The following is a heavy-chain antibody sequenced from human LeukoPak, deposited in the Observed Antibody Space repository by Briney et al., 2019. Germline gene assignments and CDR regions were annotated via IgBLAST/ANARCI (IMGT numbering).Heavy chain of an antibody. Sequence: GGSLRLSCAASGFTLRSYWMSWVRQAPGKGLEWVANIKHDEVEKYHVDSVKGRFTISRDNAKNSLYLQMNSLRAEDTGVYYCARDTGALVTHFDYWGQGTLVTVSS. CDR1: GFTLRSYW. CDR3: ARDTGALVTHFDY. V-gene: IGHV3-7*03. D-gene: IGHD5-18*01. J-gene: IGHJ4*02. CDR2: IKHDEVEK.